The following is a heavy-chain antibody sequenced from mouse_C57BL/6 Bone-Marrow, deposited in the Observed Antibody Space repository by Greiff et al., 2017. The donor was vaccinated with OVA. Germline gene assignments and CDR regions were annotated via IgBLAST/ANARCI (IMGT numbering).Heavy chain of an antibody. Sequence: QVQLKQPGAELVKPGASVKMSCKASGYTFTSYWITWVKQRPGQGLEWIGDIYPGSGSTNYNEKFKSKATLTVDTSSSTAYRQLSSLTSEDSAVYYCARSLTSGTSMDYWGQGTSVTVSS. V-gene: IGHV1-55*01. J-gene: IGHJ4*01. D-gene: IGHD4-1*01. CDR1: GYTFTSYW. CDR2: IYPGSGST. CDR3: ARSLTSGTSMDY.